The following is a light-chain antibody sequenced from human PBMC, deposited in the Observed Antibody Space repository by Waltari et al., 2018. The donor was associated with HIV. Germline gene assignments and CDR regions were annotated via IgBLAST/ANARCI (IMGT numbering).Light chain of an antibody. CDR1: SSNLGHNY. V-gene: IGLV1-51*01. CDR3: GTWDSSLSAYV. J-gene: IGLJ1*01. Sequence: QSVLTQPPSVSAAPGQKVTISCSGSSSNLGHNYVSWYQQPPGTAPTLLTYDKKKRPSGVPDRFTGSQAGTSATLGITGLQTGDEADYYCGTWDSSLSAYVFGTGTKVTVL. CDR2: DKK.